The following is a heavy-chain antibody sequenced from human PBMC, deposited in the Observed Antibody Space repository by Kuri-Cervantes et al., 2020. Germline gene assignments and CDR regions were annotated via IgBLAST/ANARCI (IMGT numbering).Heavy chain of an antibody. CDR1: GFTFSSYS. J-gene: IGHJ4*02. Sequence: LSLTCAASGFTFSSYSMNWVRQAPGKGLEWVSYISSSSSTIYYADSVKGRFTISRDNSKNTLYLQMNSLRAEDTAVYYCARGPRALRVVPAATDYWGQGTLVTVSS. V-gene: IGHV3-48*01. CDR3: ARGPRALRVVPAATDY. CDR2: ISSSSSTI. D-gene: IGHD2-2*01.